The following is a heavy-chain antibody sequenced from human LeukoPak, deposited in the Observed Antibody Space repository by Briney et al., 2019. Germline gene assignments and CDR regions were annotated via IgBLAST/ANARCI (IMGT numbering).Heavy chain of an antibody. Sequence: GASVKVSCKTSGYTFTTFGVSWVRQAPGQGLEWMGWINTYNDKTNYARKFQGRVTTTTDTSTNTVYMELGSLRSDDTAMYYCAKEKEDTSSFDHWGQGTLVAVSS. CDR3: AKEKEDTSSFDH. D-gene: IGHD2-15*01. J-gene: IGHJ4*02. CDR1: GYTFTTFG. V-gene: IGHV1-18*01. CDR2: INTYNDKT.